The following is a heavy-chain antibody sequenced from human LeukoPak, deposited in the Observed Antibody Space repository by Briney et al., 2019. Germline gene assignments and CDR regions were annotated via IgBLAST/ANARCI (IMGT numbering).Heavy chain of an antibody. CDR1: GFTFSSYA. D-gene: IGHD6-19*01. V-gene: IGHV3-23*01. Sequence: GGSLRLSCAASGFTFSSYAMSWVRQAPGKGLEWVSAISGSGGSTYYADSVKGRFTISRDNSKNTLYLQMNSLRAEDTAVYYCAKVPAVAVAVFWFDPWGQGTLVTVSS. CDR2: ISGSGGST. J-gene: IGHJ5*02. CDR3: AKVPAVAVAVFWFDP.